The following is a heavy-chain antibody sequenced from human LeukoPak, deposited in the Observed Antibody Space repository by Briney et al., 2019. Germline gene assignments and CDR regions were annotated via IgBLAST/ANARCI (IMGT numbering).Heavy chain of an antibody. J-gene: IGHJ4*02. CDR3: ARDRGFGDPMVFDY. CDR2: ISSSSSTI. D-gene: IGHD3-10*01. CDR1: GFTFSSYS. Sequence: PGGSLRLSCAASGFTFSSYSMNWVRQAPGKGLEWVSYISSSSSTIYYADSVKGRFTISRDNAKNSLYLQMNSLRAEDTAVYYCARDRGFGDPMVFDYWGQGTLVTVSS. V-gene: IGHV3-48*04.